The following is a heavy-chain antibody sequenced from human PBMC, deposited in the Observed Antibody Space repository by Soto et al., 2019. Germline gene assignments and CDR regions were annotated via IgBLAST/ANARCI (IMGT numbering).Heavy chain of an antibody. CDR2: ISGSGETK. CDR3: SRDWGRCDNRLFYGEH. Sequence: QVQLVESGGGLVKPGGSLRLSCAASGFTVSDYNMGWIRQAPGKGLEWISYISGSGETKYYADSVKGRFTISRDNAKNLLFSEKNHLEGEYPAVFFCSRDWGRCDNRLFYGEHRGQGTQVTVSS. V-gene: IGHV3-11*01. J-gene: IGHJ4*02. D-gene: IGHD4-17*01. CDR1: GFTVSDYN.